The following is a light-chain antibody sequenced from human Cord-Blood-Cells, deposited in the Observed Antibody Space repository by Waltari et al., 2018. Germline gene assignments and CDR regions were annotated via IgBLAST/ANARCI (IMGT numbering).Light chain of an antibody. Sequence: DIQMTQSPSTLSASVGDSVTITFRASQSSSSWLAWYQPNPGKAPKLLIYKASSLESGVPSRCSGSGSGTEFTLTISSLQPDDFATYYCQQYNSYSYTFGQGTKLEIK. J-gene: IGKJ2*01. CDR3: QQYNSYSYT. CDR1: QSSSSW. CDR2: KAS. V-gene: IGKV1-5*03.